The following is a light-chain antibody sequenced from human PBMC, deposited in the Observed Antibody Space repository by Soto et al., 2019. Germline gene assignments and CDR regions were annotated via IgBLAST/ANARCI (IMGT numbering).Light chain of an antibody. V-gene: IGLV3-21*04. CDR1: NIGSKS. CDR2: YDS. Sequence: SYELTQPPSVSVAPGKTARITCGGNNIGSKSVHWYQQKPGQAPVLVIYYDSDRPSGIPERFSGSNSGNTATLTISRVEAGDEADYYCQVWDSISDHYVFGTETKLTVL. J-gene: IGLJ1*01. CDR3: QVWDSISDHYV.